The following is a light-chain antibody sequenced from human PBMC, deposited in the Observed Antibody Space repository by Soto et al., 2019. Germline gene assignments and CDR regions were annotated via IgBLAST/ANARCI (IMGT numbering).Light chain of an antibody. V-gene: IGLV2-8*01. Sequence: QSALTQPPSASGSPGQSVTISCTGASSDVGGYNYVSWYQQHPGKAPKPMIYEVNKRPSGVPDRFSGSKFGNTASLTVSGLQGEDEADYYCSSYGGTNNLVFGGGTQLTVL. CDR1: SSDVGGYNY. CDR3: SSYGGTNNLV. CDR2: EVN. J-gene: IGLJ2*01.